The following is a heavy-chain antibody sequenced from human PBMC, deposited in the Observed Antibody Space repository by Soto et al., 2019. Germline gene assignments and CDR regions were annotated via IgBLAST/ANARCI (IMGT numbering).Heavy chain of an antibody. Sequence: PSETLSVTCTVSGGSISSYYWSWIRQPPGKGLEWIGYIYYSGSTNYNPSLKSRVTISVDTSKNQFSLKLSSVTAADTAVYYCARRYGYSFDYWGQGTLVTVSS. CDR2: IYYSGST. V-gene: IGHV4-59*08. CDR1: GGSISSYY. J-gene: IGHJ4*02. CDR3: ARRYGYSFDY. D-gene: IGHD1-1*01.